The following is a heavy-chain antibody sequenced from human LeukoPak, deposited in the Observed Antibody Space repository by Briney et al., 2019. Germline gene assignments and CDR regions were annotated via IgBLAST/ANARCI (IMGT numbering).Heavy chain of an antibody. CDR2: INHSGST. D-gene: IGHD6-19*01. CDR3: ARSRGAVAKRAFDI. J-gene: IGHJ3*02. CDR1: GGSFSGYY. V-gene: IGHV4-34*01. Sequence: SETLSLTCAVYGGSFSGYYWSWIRQPPGKGLEWIGEINHSGSTNYNPSLKSRVTISVDTSKNQFSLKLSSVTAADTAVYYCARSRGAVAKRAFDIWGQGTMVTVSS.